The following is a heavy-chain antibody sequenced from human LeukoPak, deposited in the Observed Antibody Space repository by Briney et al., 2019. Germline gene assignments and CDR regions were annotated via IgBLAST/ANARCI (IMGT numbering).Heavy chain of an antibody. J-gene: IGHJ3*02. CDR3: ARGYCSSTSCYAFDI. CDR2: IIPIFGTA. V-gene: IGHV1-69*06. D-gene: IGHD2-2*01. CDR1: GGTFISYA. Sequence: SVTVSFKASGGTFISYAISWVRQAPGQGLEWMGGIIPIFGTANYAQKFQGRVTITADKSTSTAYMELSSLRSEDTAVYYCARGYCSSTSCYAFDIWGQGTMVTVSS.